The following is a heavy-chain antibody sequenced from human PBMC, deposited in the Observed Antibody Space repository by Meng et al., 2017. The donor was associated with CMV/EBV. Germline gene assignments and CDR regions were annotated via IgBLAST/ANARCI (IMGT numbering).Heavy chain of an antibody. CDR3: AKGTYYYDSSGTDY. D-gene: IGHD3-22*01. V-gene: IGHV3-33*06. Sequence: GESLKTSCAASGFTFSSYGMHWVRQAPGKGLEWVAVIWYDGSNKYYADFVKGRFTISRDNSKNTLYLQMNSLRAEDTAVYYCAKGTYYYDSSGTDYWDQGTLVTVSS. CDR2: IWYDGSNK. J-gene: IGHJ4*02. CDR1: GFTFSSYG.